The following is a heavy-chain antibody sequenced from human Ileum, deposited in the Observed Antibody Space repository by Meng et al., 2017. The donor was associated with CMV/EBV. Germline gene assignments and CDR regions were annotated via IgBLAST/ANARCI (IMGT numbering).Heavy chain of an antibody. CDR2: ITSGNSYI. V-gene: IGHV3-21*01. D-gene: IGHD6-6*01. CDR3: ATDLGIIPSRPGAFDI. Sequence: GGSLRLSCAASGFSFSNYAMGWVRQAPGKGLEWVSSITSGNSYIYYADSVKGRFTISRDNTNNSLYLQMNSLRAEDTAVYYCATDLGIIPSRPGAFDIWGQGTKVTVSS. J-gene: IGHJ3*02. CDR1: GFSFSNYA.